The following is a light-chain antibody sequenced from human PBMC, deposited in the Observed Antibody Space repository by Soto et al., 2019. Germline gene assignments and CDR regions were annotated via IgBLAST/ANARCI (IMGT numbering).Light chain of an antibody. V-gene: IGLV2-23*01. CDR3: CSFADHYTYV. CDR2: EGN. CDR1: SSDVGSYDL. Sequence: QSVLTQPASVSGSPGQSITISCTGTSSDVGSYDLVSWYQQHPGKAPQLIIYEGNKRPSGVSNRFSGSKSGNTASLTISGLQAEDEADYYCCSFADHYTYVFGTGTKVTVL. J-gene: IGLJ1*01.